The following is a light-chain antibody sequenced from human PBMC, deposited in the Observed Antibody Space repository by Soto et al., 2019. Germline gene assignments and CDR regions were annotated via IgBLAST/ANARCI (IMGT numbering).Light chain of an antibody. CDR2: GAS. CDR1: QSVSSSF. Sequence: EIVLTQSPGTLSLSPGERATLSCRASQSVSSSFLAWYQQKPGQAPRLLIFGASNSATGIPDRFSGSGSGTDFTLTISRLEPEDCAVYYCQQYDSSPLSFGGGTKVEIK. V-gene: IGKV3-20*01. CDR3: QQYDSSPLS. J-gene: IGKJ4*01.